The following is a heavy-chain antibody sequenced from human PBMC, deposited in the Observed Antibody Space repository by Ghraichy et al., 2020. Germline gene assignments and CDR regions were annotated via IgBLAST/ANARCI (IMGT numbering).Heavy chain of an antibody. CDR2: IYYTGRT. V-gene: IGHV4-39*01. CDR3: ARITMLRGVIGGWFDP. Sequence: SETLSLTCTVSGGSISSSSYYWGCIRQPPGKGLEWIGSIYYTGRTYYNPSLKSRVTISVDTSKNQFSLKLTSVTAADTAVYYCARITMLRGVIGGWFDPWGQGTLVTVSS. J-gene: IGHJ5*02. D-gene: IGHD3-10*01. CDR1: GGSISSSSYY.